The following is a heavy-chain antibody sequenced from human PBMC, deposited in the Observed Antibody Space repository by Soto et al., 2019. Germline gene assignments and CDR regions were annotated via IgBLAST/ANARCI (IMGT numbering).Heavy chain of an antibody. CDR3: ATGSGVDYPVDM. CDR2: IRNKANTYTT. V-gene: IGHV3-72*01. Sequence: PGGSLRLSCAVSGFTLSDHYMDWVRQAPGKGLERVGHIRNKANTYTTEYAASVRGRFTISRDDSRNSLYLHMNSLITEDTAVYYCATGSGVDYPVDMWGQGTMVTVSS. J-gene: IGHJ3*02. CDR1: GFTLSDHY. D-gene: IGHD3-3*01.